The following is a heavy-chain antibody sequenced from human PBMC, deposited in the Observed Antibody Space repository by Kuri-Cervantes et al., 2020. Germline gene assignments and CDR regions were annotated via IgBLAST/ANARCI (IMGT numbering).Heavy chain of an antibody. V-gene: IGHV3-23*01. CDR3: AKGGLAESGIHYYYMDV. CDR2: IHGGGDNT. D-gene: IGHD3-10*01. J-gene: IGHJ6*03. CDR1: GFTLSSYA. Sequence: GGSLRLSCAASGFTLSSYAMSWVRQAPGKGLEWVSGIHGGGDNTYYADSVKGRFTISRDNSKNTLFLQMNSLRAEDTAVYYCAKGGLAESGIHYYYMDVWGKGTTVTVSS.